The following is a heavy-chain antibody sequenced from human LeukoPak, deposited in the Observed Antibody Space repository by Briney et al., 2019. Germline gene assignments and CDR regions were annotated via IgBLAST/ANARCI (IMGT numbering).Heavy chain of an antibody. CDR1: GYSFTNYW. J-gene: IGHJ4*02. Sequence: LGESLKISCKDSGYSFTNYWIGWVRQMPGKGLEWMGIIHSADSNTKYSPSFQGQVTISADKSISTAYLQWSGLKASDTAMYYWAGARHGDYRGGYGAKGPLATVPS. CDR2: IHSADSNT. CDR3: AGARHGDYRGGY. D-gene: IGHD4-17*01. V-gene: IGHV5-51*01.